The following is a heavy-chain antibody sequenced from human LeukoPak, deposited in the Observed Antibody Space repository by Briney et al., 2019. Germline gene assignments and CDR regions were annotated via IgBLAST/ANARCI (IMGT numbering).Heavy chain of an antibody. CDR1: GGSISSSSYY. V-gene: IGHV4-39*07. CDR3: ARSSAKGNFDY. CDR2: IYYSGST. Sequence: SETLSLTCTVSGGSISSSSYYWGWIRQPPGKGLEWIGSIYYSGSTYYSPSLKSRVTISVDTSKNQFSLKLSSVTAADTAVYYCARSSAKGNFDYWGQGTLVTVSS. J-gene: IGHJ4*02. D-gene: IGHD3-10*01.